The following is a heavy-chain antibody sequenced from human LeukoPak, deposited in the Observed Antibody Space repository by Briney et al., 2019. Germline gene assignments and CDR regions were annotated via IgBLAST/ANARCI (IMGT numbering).Heavy chain of an antibody. CDR3: ARAVAGDDAFDI. CDR2: INHSGST. D-gene: IGHD6-19*01. V-gene: IGHV4-34*01. CDR1: GGSFSGYY. J-gene: IGHJ3*02. Sequence: SETLSLTCAVYGGSFSGYYWSWIRQPPGKGLEWIGEINHSGSTNYNPSLKSRVTISVDTSKNQFSLKLSSVTAADTAVYYCARAVAGDDAFDIWGQGTMVTVSS.